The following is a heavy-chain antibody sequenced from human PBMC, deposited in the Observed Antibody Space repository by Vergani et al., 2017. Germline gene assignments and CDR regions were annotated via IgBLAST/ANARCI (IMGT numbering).Heavy chain of an antibody. J-gene: IGHJ4*02. CDR2: ISSSSSYI. Sequence: EVQLVESGGGLVKPGGSLRLSCAASGFTFSSYSMNWVRQAPGKGLEWVSSISSSSSYIYYADSVKGRFTISRDNAKNSLYLQMNSLRAEDTAVYYCARDSDYYDSSGYPRNVGYWGQGTLVTVSS. V-gene: IGHV3-21*01. CDR3: ARDSDYYDSSGYPRNVGY. D-gene: IGHD3-22*01. CDR1: GFTFSSYS.